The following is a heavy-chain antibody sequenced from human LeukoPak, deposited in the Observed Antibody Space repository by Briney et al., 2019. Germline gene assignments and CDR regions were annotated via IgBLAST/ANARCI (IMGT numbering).Heavy chain of an antibody. CDR2: ICALGGGT. D-gene: IGHD1-26*01. Sequence: GGALRLSCEASRFTFSRFAMTWVRPAPRRGREWVSPICALGGGTNYAPSAKGRFTLSRENAKNSVYLELNSLRVEDTAVYYGARERGSPGWERRNFDYWGQGTLVTVSS. V-gene: IGHV3-23*01. CDR1: RFTFSRFA. J-gene: IGHJ4*02. CDR3: ARERGSPGWERRNFDY.